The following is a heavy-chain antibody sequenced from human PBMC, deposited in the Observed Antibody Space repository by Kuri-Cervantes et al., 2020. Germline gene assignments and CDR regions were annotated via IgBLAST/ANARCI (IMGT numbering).Heavy chain of an antibody. CDR2: IYSGGST. J-gene: IGHJ5*02. CDR1: GFTVSSNY. V-gene: IGHV3-53*01. D-gene: IGHD3-16*01. CDR3: ARARNFGIVGFDP. Sequence: GESLKISCAASGFTVSSNYMSWVRQAPGKGLEWVSVIYSGGSTYYAGVVKGRFTISRDNSKNTLYLQMNSLRAEDTAVYYCARARNFGIVGFDPWGQGTLVTVSS.